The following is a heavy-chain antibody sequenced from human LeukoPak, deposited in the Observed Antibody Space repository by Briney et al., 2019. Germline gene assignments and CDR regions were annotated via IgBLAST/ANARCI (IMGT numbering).Heavy chain of an antibody. J-gene: IGHJ5*02. D-gene: IGHD3-9*01. Sequence: PSQTLSLTCTVSGGSISSYYWSWIRQPAGKGLEWIGRIYTSGSTNYNPSLKSRVTISVDTSKNQFSLKLSSVTAADTAVYYCARGQNSRLRYFDWLPNWFDPWGQGTLVTVSS. V-gene: IGHV4-4*07. CDR2: IYTSGST. CDR1: GGSISSYY. CDR3: ARGQNSRLRYFDWLPNWFDP.